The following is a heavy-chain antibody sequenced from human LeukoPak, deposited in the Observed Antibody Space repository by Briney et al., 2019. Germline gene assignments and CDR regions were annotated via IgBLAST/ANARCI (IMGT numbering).Heavy chain of an antibody. V-gene: IGHV4-39*01. CDR3: ARQIRYCSRTSCPSRGMDV. J-gene: IGHJ6*02. CDR2: IYYSGST. Sequence: SETLSLTCTVSGGSISSSSYYWGWIRQPPGKGLEWIGSIYYSGSTYYNPSLKSRVTISVDTSKNQFSLKLSSVTAADTAVYYCARQIRYCSRTSCPSRGMDVWGQGTTVTVSS. CDR1: GGSISSSSYY. D-gene: IGHD2-2*01.